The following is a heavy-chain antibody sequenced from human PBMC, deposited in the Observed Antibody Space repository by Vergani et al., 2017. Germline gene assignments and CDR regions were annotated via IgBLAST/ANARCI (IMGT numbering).Heavy chain of an antibody. J-gene: IGHJ6*02. D-gene: IGHD3-9*01. CDR1: GGSISSSSYY. CDR2: IYYSGST. V-gene: IGHV4-39*07. CDR3: ARYHFDWSYSMTYYYGMDV. Sequence: QLQLQESGPGLVKPSETLSLTCTVSGGSISSSSYYWGWIRQPPGKGLEWIGSIYYSGSTYSNPSLKSRVTISVATSKNQFSLKLSSVTAADTAVYYCARYHFDWSYSMTYYYGMDVWGQGTTVTVSS.